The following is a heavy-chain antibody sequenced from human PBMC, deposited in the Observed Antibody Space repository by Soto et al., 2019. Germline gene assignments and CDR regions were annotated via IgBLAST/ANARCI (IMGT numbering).Heavy chain of an antibody. V-gene: IGHV4-38-2*01. Sequence: SETLSLTCAVAGYSITSGYYWGWIRQPPGKGLEWIGNIYNGRSAFYNPSLKSRVTISVDTSKNQFSLKLSSVTAADTALYYCIRVSCSSTRCYYFDYWGQGTLVTVSS. CDR1: GYSITSGYY. D-gene: IGHD2-2*01. J-gene: IGHJ4*02. CDR2: IYNGRSA. CDR3: IRVSCSSTRCYYFDY.